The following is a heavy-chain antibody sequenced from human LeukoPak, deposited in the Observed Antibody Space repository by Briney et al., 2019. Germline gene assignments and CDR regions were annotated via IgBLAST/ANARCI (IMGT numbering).Heavy chain of an antibody. V-gene: IGHV3-21*01. Sequence: GGSLRLSCAASGFTFSSYSMNWVRQAPGKGLEWVSSISSSSSYIYYADSVKGRFTISRDNAKNSLYLQMNSLRAEDTAVYYCASEMATYYYDSSGSPPWGQGTLVTVSS. J-gene: IGHJ5*02. D-gene: IGHD3-22*01. CDR1: GFTFSSYS. CDR3: ASEMATYYYDSSGSPP. CDR2: ISSSSSYI.